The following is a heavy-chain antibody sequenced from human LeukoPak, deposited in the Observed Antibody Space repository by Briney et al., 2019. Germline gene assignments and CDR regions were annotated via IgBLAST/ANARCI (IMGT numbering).Heavy chain of an antibody. CDR2: IHYSGTT. CDR3: AKFRRFGELFPDN. J-gene: IGHJ4*02. V-gene: IGHV4-59*01. D-gene: IGHD3-10*01. Sequence: SETLSVTCRVSGGSIRDYYWTWLRQAPGQGLEWIGYIHYSGTTNRKYCLKSRVALSVDTSRSQISLKLTSVTPADTAVYYCAKFRRFGELFPDNWGQGALVIVSS. CDR1: GGSIRDYY.